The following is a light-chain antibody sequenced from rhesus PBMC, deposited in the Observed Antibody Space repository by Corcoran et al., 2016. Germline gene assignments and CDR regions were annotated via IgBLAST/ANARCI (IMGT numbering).Light chain of an antibody. CDR1: QSVSSY. CDR3: QQYNNWNS. CDR2: GAS. Sequence: EIVMTQSPATLSLSPGERATLSCRASQSVSSYVAWYQQKPEQAPRLLIYGASSRATGIPDRLSGRGSGTDFTLIISSLEPEDVGVYFCQQYNNWNSFGQGTKVEIK. V-gene: IGKV3S9*01. J-gene: IGKJ2*01.